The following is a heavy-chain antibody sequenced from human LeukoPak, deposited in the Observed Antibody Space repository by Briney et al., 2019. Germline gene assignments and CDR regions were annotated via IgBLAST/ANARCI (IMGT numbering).Heavy chain of an antibody. CDR1: GFTFSSYN. D-gene: IGHD1-26*01. CDR3: ARDPYSGNYGAYYMDV. Sequence: GGSLRLSWAASGFTFSSYNMNWVCQAPGKLLDWVSSITSSNSYIYYADSVKSRYTISRDNAKNSLYLQMDSLRVEDTAEYYCARDPYSGNYGAYYMDVWGKGTTVTVSS. V-gene: IGHV3-21*06. J-gene: IGHJ6*03. CDR2: ITSSNSYI.